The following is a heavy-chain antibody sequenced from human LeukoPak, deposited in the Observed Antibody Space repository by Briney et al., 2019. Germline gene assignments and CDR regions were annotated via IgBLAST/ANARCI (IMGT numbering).Heavy chain of an antibody. Sequence: GGSLRLSCAASGFTFSSYEMNWVRQAPGKGLEWVSYITSSGSTIYYADSVKGRFTISRDNAKNSLYLQMNSLRAEDTAVYYCARGLRDWNYDYWGQGTLVTVSP. J-gene: IGHJ4*02. CDR2: ITSSGSTI. CDR1: GFTFSSYE. CDR3: ARGLRDWNYDY. D-gene: IGHD1-7*01. V-gene: IGHV3-48*03.